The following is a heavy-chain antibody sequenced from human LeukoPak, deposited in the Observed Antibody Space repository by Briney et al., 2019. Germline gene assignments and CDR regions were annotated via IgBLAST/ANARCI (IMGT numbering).Heavy chain of an antibody. V-gene: IGHV4-30-2*01. D-gene: IGHD2-15*01. CDR2: IYHSGST. CDR3: ARESCSGGSCYSWDDY. CDR1: GGSISSGGYS. Sequence: SETLSLTCDVSGGSISSGGYSWSWIRQPPGKGLEWIGYIYHSGSTYYNPSLKSRVTISVDTSKNQFSLKLSSVTAADTAVYYCARESCSGGSCYSWDDYWGQGTLVTVSS. J-gene: IGHJ4*02.